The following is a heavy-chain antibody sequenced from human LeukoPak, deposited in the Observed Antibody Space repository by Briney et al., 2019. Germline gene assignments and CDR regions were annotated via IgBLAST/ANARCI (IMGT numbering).Heavy chain of an antibody. J-gene: IGHJ6*02. CDR2: VNHSGST. V-gene: IGHV4-34*01. CDR3: ARGRLLWFGELLYPYYYGMDV. Sequence: SETLSLTCAVYGGSFSGYYWSWIRRPPGKGLEWIGEVNHSGSTNYNPSLKSRVTISVDTSKNQFSLKLSSVTAADTAVYYCARGRLLWFGELLYPYYYGMDVWGQGTTVTVSS. D-gene: IGHD3-10*01. CDR1: GGSFSGYY.